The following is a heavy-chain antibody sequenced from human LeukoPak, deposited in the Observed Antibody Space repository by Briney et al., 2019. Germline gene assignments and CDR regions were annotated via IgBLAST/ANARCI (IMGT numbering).Heavy chain of an antibody. D-gene: IGHD3-22*01. Sequence: PGGSLRLSCAVSGITLSNYGMSWVRQAPGKGLEWVAGISGSAGGTYYADSVKGRFTVSRDNAKNTLYLQLNNLRAEDTAVYFCAKRGVVIRVILVGFHKEAYHFDSGGQGALVTVSS. V-gene: IGHV3-23*01. CDR2: ISGSAGGT. J-gene: IGHJ4*02. CDR3: AKRGVVIRVILVGFHKEAYHFDS. CDR1: GITLSNYG.